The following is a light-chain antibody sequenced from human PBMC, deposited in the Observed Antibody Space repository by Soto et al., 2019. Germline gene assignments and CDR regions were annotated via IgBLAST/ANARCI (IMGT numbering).Light chain of an antibody. V-gene: IGKV3-20*01. CDR2: GAS. CDR3: QQYGSSPPWT. Sequence: EIVLTQSPGTLSLSPGERPTLSCRASQSVSSSYLAWYQQKPGQAPRLPIYGASSRATGIPDRFSGSGSGTDFTLTISRLEPEDFAVYYCQQYGSSPPWTFGQGTKVEIK. J-gene: IGKJ1*01. CDR1: QSVSSSY.